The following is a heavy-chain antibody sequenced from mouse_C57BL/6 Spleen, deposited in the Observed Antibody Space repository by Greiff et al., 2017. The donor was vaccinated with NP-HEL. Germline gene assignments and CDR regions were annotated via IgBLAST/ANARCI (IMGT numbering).Heavy chain of an antibody. Sequence: VQLQQSGTELVKPGASVKLSCKASGYTFTSYWMHWVKQRPGQGLEWIGNINPSNGGTNYNEKFKSKATLTVDKSSSTAYMQLSSLTSEDSAVYCCARSDGYYVAYFDVWGTGTTVTVSS. CDR1: GYTFTSYW. CDR2: INPSNGGT. D-gene: IGHD2-3*01. J-gene: IGHJ1*03. V-gene: IGHV1-53*01. CDR3: ARSDGYYVAYFDV.